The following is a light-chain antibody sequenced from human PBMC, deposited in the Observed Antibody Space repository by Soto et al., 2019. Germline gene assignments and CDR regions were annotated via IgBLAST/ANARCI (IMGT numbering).Light chain of an antibody. V-gene: IGKV3-20*01. CDR3: QQNGISPPNT. J-gene: IGKJ2*01. CDR1: QTVDSSY. CDR2: DAS. Sequence: EIVLAQSPGTLSLSPGERATLSCRASQTVDSSYFARYQQKPGQAPRPRIYDASSRATGIPVRFSGSGSGTDFTLTIIRLEPDDFAVEYCQQNGISPPNTFGQETKRELK.